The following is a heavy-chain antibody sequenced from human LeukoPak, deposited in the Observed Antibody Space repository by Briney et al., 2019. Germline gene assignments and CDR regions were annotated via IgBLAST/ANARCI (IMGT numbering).Heavy chain of an antibody. D-gene: IGHD1-7*01. J-gene: IGHJ4*02. CDR2: IKQDGSEK. V-gene: IGHV3-7*01. CDR1: GFTFSNYW. Sequence: GGSLRLSCAASGFTFSNYWMSWVRQAPGKGLEWVANIKQDGSEKYYVDSVKGRFTISRDNAKNSLSLQMNSLRAEDTAVYYCERTAGTTGWEDYWGQGTLVTVSS. CDR3: ERTAGTTGWEDY.